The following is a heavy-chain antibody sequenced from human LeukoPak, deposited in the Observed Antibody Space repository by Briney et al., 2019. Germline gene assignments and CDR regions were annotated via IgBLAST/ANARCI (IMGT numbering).Heavy chain of an antibody. J-gene: IGHJ4*02. CDR2: IYYSGNP. Sequence: SETLSLTCTVSGGSVSGYYWSWIRQPPGKGLEWIGNIYYSGNPQYNPSLKTRVTMSVDTSKKQFSLRLSSVTAADTAVYYCARHNYYGSSGYYPLGYWGQGTLVTVSS. CDR3: ARHNYYGSSGYYPLGY. V-gene: IGHV4-59*08. CDR1: GGSVSGYY. D-gene: IGHD3-22*01.